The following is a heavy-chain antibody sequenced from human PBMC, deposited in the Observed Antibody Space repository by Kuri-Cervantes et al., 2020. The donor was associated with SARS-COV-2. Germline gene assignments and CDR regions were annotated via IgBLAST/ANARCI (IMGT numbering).Heavy chain of an antibody. CDR3: VRSNSWTPLYYGLDV. V-gene: IGHV2-5*04. CDR1: EFSLTVSGVA. Sequence: SGPTLVKPTQTLTLTCTFSEFSLTVSGVAVGWVRQPPGKALEWLAVIYWDDDKRYSPSLKNRLTITKDNSKKQVVLTMTNVDPVDTGTYYCVRSNSWTPLYYGLDVWGQGTTVTVSS. CDR2: IYWDDDK. D-gene: IGHD3/OR15-3a*01. J-gene: IGHJ6*02.